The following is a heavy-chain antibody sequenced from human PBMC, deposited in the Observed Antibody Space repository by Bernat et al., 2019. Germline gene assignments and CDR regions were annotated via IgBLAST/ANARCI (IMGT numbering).Heavy chain of an antibody. V-gene: IGHV2-70*15. Sequence: QVTLRESGPALVKPTQTLTLTCTFSGFSLSTSGICVSWIRHPPGKALEWLARIDWDADKYYSTSLKTRLTISKDTSKNQVVLTMTNMDPVDTATYYCARVQVGATRGFDYWGQGTLVTVSS. CDR1: GFSLSTSGIC. J-gene: IGHJ4*02. CDR3: ARVQVGATRGFDY. CDR2: IDWDADK. D-gene: IGHD1-26*01.